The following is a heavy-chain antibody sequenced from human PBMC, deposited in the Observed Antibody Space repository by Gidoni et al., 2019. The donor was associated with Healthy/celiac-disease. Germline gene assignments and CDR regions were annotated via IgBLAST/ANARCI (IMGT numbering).Heavy chain of an antibody. CDR3: ARRGYCSGGSCYGLGFFDY. CDR1: GGSIRSYY. CDR2: IYYSGST. J-gene: IGHJ4*02. V-gene: IGHV4-59*01. Sequence: QVQLQESGPGLVKPSETLSLTCTVSGGSIRSYYWSWIRQPPGKGLEWIGYIYYSGSTNYNPSLKSRVTISVDTSKNQFSLKLSSVTAADTAVYYCARRGYCSGGSCYGLGFFDYWGQGTLVTVSS. D-gene: IGHD2-15*01.